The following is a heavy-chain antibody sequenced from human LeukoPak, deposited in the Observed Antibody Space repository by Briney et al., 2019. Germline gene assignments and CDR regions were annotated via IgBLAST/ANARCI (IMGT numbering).Heavy chain of an antibody. J-gene: IGHJ4*02. Sequence: GGSLRLSCVASGFTFGSYALAWVRQAPGKGLEWVSTISSGAGSPFYADSVRGRFTISRDNSKNTLSLHMTSLRPEDTAVYYCVKGGSSSSKGGWGQGTLVTVSS. CDR2: ISSGAGSP. CDR3: VKGGSSSSKGG. CDR1: GFTFGSYA. D-gene: IGHD6-6*01. V-gene: IGHV3-23*01.